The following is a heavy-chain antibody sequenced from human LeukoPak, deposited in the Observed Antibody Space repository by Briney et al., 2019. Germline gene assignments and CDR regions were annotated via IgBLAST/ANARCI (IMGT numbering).Heavy chain of an antibody. V-gene: IGHV3-48*02. D-gene: IGHD6-13*01. J-gene: IGHJ4*02. CDR3: ARGAGRGGYYCDY. CDR2: ISGSSSTI. CDR1: GFTFSRYS. Sequence: GGPLRLSCAASGFTFSRYSMNWVRQAPGKGLEWVSYISGSSSTIYYADSVKGRFTISRDNAKNSLYLQMNSLRDEDTAVYYCARGAGRGGYYCDYWGQGTLVSVSS.